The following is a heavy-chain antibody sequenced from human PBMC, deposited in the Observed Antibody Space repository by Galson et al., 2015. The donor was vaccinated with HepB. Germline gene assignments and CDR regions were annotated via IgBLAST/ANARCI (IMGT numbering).Heavy chain of an antibody. J-gene: IGHJ2*01. D-gene: IGHD5-12*01. CDR2: ISYDGSNK. CDR3: AKEHSGLYYDL. CDR1: GFTFGSYG. V-gene: IGHV3-30*18. Sequence: SLRLSCAASGFTFGSYGMHWVRQAPGKGLEWVAVISYDGSNKYYTDSVQGRFTISRDNSKNTLYLQMNSLRPEDTAVYFCAKEHSGLYYDLWGRGTLVTVSS.